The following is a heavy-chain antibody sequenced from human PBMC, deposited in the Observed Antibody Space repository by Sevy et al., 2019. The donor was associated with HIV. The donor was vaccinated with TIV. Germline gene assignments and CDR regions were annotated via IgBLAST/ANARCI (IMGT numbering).Heavy chain of an antibody. CDR1: GYTLTEFS. D-gene: IGHD3-22*01. Sequence: ASVNVSCKVSGYTLTEFSMHWVRQAPGKGLEWMGTFDPEVGETIYAQKFQGRVTMTEDTSTDTASMELSSLRSEDTAVYYCATTKDYYDSSGYPFDYWGQGTLVTVSS. CDR3: ATTKDYYDSSGYPFDY. J-gene: IGHJ4*02. V-gene: IGHV1-24*01. CDR2: FDPEVGET.